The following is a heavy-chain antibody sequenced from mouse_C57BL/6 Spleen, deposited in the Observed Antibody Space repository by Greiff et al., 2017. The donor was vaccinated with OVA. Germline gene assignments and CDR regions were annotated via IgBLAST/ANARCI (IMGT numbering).Heavy chain of an antibody. D-gene: IGHD2-4*01. V-gene: IGHV1-52*01. Sequence: VKLQQPGAELVRPGSSVKLSCKASGYTFTSYWMHWVKQRPIQGLEWIGNIDPSDSETHYNQKFKDKATLTVDKSSSTAYMQLSSLTSEDSAVYYCARRDYDYEGYFDVWGTGTTVTVSS. J-gene: IGHJ1*03. CDR3: ARRDYDYEGYFDV. CDR2: IDPSDSET. CDR1: GYTFTSYW.